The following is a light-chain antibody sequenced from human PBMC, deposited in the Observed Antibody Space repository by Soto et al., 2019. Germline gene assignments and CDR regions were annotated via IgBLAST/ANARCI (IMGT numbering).Light chain of an antibody. CDR1: SSHVGGYNY. Sequence: QSALTQPPSASGSPGQSVTISCTGTSSHVGGYNYVSWYQQHPGKVPKLMIYEVTKRPSGVPDRFSGSKSGNTASLTVSGLQAEVEADYYCSSYAGSNILVFGGGTKLTVL. CDR3: SSYAGSNILV. J-gene: IGLJ3*02. CDR2: EVT. V-gene: IGLV2-8*01.